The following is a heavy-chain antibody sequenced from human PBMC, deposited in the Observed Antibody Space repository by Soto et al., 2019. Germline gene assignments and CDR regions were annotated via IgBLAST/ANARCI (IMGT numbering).Heavy chain of an antibody. CDR3: ARHNYGSGSTYFDY. Sequence: SENLSLPWTGSGGFLKGYQWSWSRQPPGKGLEWIGYISYSGSTNYNPSLKSRVTISVDTSKNQFSLKLSSVTAADTAVYYCARHNYGSGSTYFDYWGQRTLVTVSS. CDR2: ISYSGST. CDR1: GGFLKGYQ. V-gene: IGHV4-59*01. J-gene: IGHJ4*02. D-gene: IGHD3-10*01.